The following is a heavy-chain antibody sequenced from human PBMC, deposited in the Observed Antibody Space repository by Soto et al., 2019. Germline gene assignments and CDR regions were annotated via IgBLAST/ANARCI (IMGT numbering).Heavy chain of an antibody. CDR3: VRDPPRNDY. CDR1: GYDFSSYG. CDR2: NSASNGNR. Sequence: QVQLVQSGAEVKKPGASVKVSCKASGYDFSSYGISWVRQAPGQGLEWMGWNSASNGNRDYAQQFQGRVTMTSDTSRTTAYMELRSLRSDDTAVYYCVRDPPRNDYWGQGPLVNVSS. J-gene: IGHJ4*02. V-gene: IGHV1-18*04.